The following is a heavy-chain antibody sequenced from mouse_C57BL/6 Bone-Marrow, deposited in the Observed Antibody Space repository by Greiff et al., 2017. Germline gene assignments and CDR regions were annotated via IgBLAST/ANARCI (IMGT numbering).Heavy chain of an antibody. D-gene: IGHD1-1*01. J-gene: IGHJ2*01. V-gene: IGHV6-3*01. CDR1: GFTFSNYW. CDR3: TVYYGSSSYYFDY. Sequence: EVQLVESGGGLVQPGGSMKLSCVASGFTFSNYWMNWVRQSPEKGLEWVAQIRLKSDNYATHYAESVKGRFTISRDDSKSSVYLQMNNLRAEDTGIYYCTVYYGSSSYYFDYWGQGTTLTVSS. CDR2: IRLKSDNYAT.